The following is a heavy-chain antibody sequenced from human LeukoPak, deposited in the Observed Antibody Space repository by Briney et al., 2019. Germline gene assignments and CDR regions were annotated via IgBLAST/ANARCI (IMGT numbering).Heavy chain of an antibody. CDR1: GYTFTSYD. D-gene: IGHD3-10*01. CDR3: ARPLGSYYYGSGSYRD. J-gene: IGHJ4*02. V-gene: IGHV1-8*01. CDR2: MNPNSGNT. Sequence: ASVKVSCKASGYTFTSYDINWVRQATGQGLEWMGWMNPNSGNTGYAQKFQGRVTMTRNTSISTAYMELSSLRSGDTAVYYCARPLGSYYYGSGSYRDWGQGTLVTVSS.